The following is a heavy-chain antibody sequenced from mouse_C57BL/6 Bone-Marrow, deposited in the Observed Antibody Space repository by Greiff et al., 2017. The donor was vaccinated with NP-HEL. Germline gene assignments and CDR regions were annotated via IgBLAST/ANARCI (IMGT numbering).Heavy chain of an antibody. CDR1: GFTFSSYG. CDR3: ATALIYYYGGPWFAY. Sequence: EVKLVESGGDLVKPGGSLKLSCAASGFTFSSYGMSWVRQTPDKRLEWVATISSGGSYTYYPDSVKGRFTISRDNANNTLYLQMSSLKSEDTAMYYCATALIYYYGGPWFAYWGQGTLVTVSA. V-gene: IGHV5-6*01. J-gene: IGHJ3*01. D-gene: IGHD1-1*02. CDR2: ISSGGSYT.